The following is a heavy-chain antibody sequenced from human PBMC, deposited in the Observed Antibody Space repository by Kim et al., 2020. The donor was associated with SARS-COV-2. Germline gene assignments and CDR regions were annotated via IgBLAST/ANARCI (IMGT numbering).Heavy chain of an antibody. CDR2: IIPIFGTA. V-gene: IGHV1-69*13. Sequence: SVKVSCKASGGTFSSYAISWVRQAPGQGLEWMGGIIPIFGTANYAQKFQGRVTITADESTSTAYMELSSLRSEDTAVYYCARGGGSYGGNPPGGFDYWGQGTLVTVSS. CDR1: GGTFSSYA. CDR3: ARGGGSYGGNPPGGFDY. D-gene: IGHD1-26*01. J-gene: IGHJ4*02.